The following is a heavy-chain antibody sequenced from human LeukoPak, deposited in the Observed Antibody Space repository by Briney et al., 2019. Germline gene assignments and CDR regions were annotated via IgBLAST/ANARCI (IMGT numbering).Heavy chain of an antibody. J-gene: IGHJ4*02. D-gene: IGHD3-22*01. Sequence: SETLSLTCAVYGGSFSGYYWSWIRQPPGKGLEWIGEINHSGSTNYNPYLKSRVTISVDTSKNQFSLKLSSVTAADTAVYYCARDGWDSSGYSTSDPGDWGQGTLVTVSS. CDR1: GGSFSGYY. CDR3: ARDGWDSSGYSTSDPGD. V-gene: IGHV4-34*01. CDR2: INHSGST.